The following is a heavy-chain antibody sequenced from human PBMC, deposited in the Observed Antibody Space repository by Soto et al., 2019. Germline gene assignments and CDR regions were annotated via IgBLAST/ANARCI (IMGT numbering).Heavy chain of an antibody. J-gene: IGHJ6*02. CDR2: ISTTSNTI. V-gene: IGHV3-48*02. Sequence: VQLVESGGGLVQPGGSLRVSCAASGFSFSSSSMNWVRQAPGMGLEWVSYISTTSNTIYYADSVKGRFTISRDNAKNSLFLQMNSLRDEDTAVYYCARDLGMDVWGQGTTVTVSS. CDR1: GFSFSSSS. CDR3: ARDLGMDV.